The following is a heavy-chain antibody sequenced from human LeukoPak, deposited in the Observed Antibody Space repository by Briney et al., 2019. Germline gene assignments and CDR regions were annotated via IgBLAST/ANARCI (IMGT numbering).Heavy chain of an antibody. CDR3: ARIPEGQTAYFDY. D-gene: IGHD2-21*02. CDR2: IYHSGRT. V-gene: IGHV4-38-2*01. CDR1: DYSISSGYF. J-gene: IGHJ4*02. Sequence: SETLCLTCAVSDYSISSGYFWGWIRQPPGKEPQWTGSIYHSGRTYYNPSLKSRVTISVDTSKNQFSLKLNSVTAADKAVYYCARIPEGQTAYFDYWGQGSLVAVSS.